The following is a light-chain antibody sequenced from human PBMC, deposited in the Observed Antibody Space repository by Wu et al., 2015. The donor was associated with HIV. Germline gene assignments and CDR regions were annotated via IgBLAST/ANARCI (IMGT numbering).Light chain of an antibody. CDR1: QSIRNN. Sequence: EIVMTQSPATLSVSAGERATLSCRASQSIRNNLAWYQQKPGQAPRLLIYGASSRATGIPARFSGSGSGTDFTLTISSLEPEDFAVYFCQQHTNWAPPXTFGGGPRWRSN. CDR2: GAS. V-gene: IGKV3-15*01. J-gene: IGKJ4*01. CDR3: QQHTNWAPPXT.